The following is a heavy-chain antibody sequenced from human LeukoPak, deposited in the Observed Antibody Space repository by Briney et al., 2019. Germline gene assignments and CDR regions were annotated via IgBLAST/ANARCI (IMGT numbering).Heavy chain of an antibody. J-gene: IGHJ4*02. CDR3: ARNPYYGSGSHYYFDY. CDR2: IKQDGSEK. CDR1: GFTFSSYW. V-gene: IGHV3-7*03. D-gene: IGHD3-10*01. Sequence: GGSLRLSCAASGFTFSSYWMSWVRQAPGKGLEWVANIKQDGSEKYYVDSVKGRFTISRDNAKNSLYLQMNSLRAEDTAVYYCARNPYYGSGSHYYFDYWGQGTLVTVTS.